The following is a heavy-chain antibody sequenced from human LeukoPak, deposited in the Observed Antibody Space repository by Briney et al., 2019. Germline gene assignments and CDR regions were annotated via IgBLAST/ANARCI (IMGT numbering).Heavy chain of an antibody. J-gene: IGHJ5*02. Sequence: GGSLRLSCAVSGFSVTNNYMSWVRQAPGKGLEWVSAISGSGGSTYYADSVKGRFTISRDNSKNTLYLQMNSLRAEDTAVYYCALLAGNPPNWFDPWGQGTLVTVSS. D-gene: IGHD4-23*01. V-gene: IGHV3-23*01. CDR1: GFSVTNNY. CDR2: ISGSGGST. CDR3: ALLAGNPPNWFDP.